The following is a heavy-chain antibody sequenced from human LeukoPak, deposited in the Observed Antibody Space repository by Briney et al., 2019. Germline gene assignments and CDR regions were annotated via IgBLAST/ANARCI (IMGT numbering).Heavy chain of an antibody. CDR1: GYTFTDYY. V-gene: IGHV1-2*02. CDR3: AREPPYTGHCDITTCDVSRFDL. Sequence: ASVKVSCKASGYTFTDYYMHWVRQAPGQGLEWMGWINPNSGGTNYAQTFQGRVTMTGDTSLSTAFMELTGLTSDDTAVYFCAREPPYTGHCDITTCDVSRFDLWGQGTLVTVSS. D-gene: IGHD2-2*01. J-gene: IGHJ4*02. CDR2: INPNSGGT.